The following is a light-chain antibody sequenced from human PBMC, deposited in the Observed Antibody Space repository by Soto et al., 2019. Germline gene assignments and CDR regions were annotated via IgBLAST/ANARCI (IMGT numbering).Light chain of an antibody. CDR2: KAS. V-gene: IGKV1-5*03. CDR3: QQYNSFIWT. Sequence: DIQMTQSPSTLSASVVNSVTIICRASQTIRSWLAWYQQKGGQAPKLLISKASILDSGIPSRFSGSGSGTEFNLTISSLQPEDFATYYCQQYNSFIWTFGQGTKVDIK. CDR1: QTIRSW. J-gene: IGKJ1*01.